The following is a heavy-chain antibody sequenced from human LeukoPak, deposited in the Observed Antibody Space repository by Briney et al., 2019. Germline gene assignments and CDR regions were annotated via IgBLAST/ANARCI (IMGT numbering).Heavy chain of an antibody. V-gene: IGHV3-7*01. CDR1: GFTFSDYW. CDR2: INQNGREK. CDR3: ARDLAGPPQEAFDI. Sequence: GGSLRLSCAVSGFTFSDYWMNWVRQAPGKGLEWVASINQNGREKSYVDSVKGRFTISRDNPKNSVYLQMSSLRAEDTAVYYCARDLAGPPQEAFDIWGQGTMVTVSS. J-gene: IGHJ3*02.